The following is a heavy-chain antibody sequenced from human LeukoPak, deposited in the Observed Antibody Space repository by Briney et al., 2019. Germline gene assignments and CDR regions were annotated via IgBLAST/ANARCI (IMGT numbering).Heavy chain of an antibody. D-gene: IGHD2/OR15-2a*01. V-gene: IGHV3-66*02. Sequence: GGSLRLSCAASEFTVGNYYMAWVREAPGKGPEWLSIIDIGGATDYADSVKGRFTISRDKSKNTLYLQMNSLRVEDTAVYYCARDPIVITSWHAFDLWGQGTMVTVSS. J-gene: IGHJ3*01. CDR2: IDIGGAT. CDR3: ARDPIVITSWHAFDL. CDR1: EFTVGNYY.